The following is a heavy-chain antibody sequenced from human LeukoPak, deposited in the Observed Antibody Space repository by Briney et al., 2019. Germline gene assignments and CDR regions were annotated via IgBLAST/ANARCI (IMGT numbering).Heavy chain of an antibody. J-gene: IGHJ4*02. Sequence: SETLSLASTVSGDSITAYYWSWVWQPPGKGLEWIGYVYYSGSTEYNPSLRSRVTISLEMSKHQFSLNLTSVTAADTAVYYCASNTGTVFDYWGQGALVTVSS. CDR3: ASNTGTVFDY. CDR1: GDSITAYY. D-gene: IGHD7-27*01. V-gene: IGHV4-59*01. CDR2: VYYSGST.